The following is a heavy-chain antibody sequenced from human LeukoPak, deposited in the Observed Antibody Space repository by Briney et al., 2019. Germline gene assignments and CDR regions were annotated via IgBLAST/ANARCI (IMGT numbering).Heavy chain of an antibody. Sequence: GESLKISCKDSGYSFTSYWIGWVRQILVKGLEWMGIIYPGDSDTRYSPSFQGQVTISADQSINAAYLQWSSMKAPDTAMYYCARSRAPGAADAFDIWGQGTMVTVSS. CDR1: GYSFTSYW. J-gene: IGHJ3*02. D-gene: IGHD7-27*01. CDR2: IYPGDSDT. CDR3: ARSRAPGAADAFDI. V-gene: IGHV5-51*01.